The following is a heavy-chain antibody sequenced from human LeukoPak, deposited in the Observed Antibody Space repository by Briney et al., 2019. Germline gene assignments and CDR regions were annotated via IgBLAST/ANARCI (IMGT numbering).Heavy chain of an antibody. CDR1: GGSFSGYY. Sequence: PSETLSLTCAVYGGSFSGYYWSLIRQPPGKGLEWIGEINHSGSTNYNPSLKSRVTISVDTSKNQFSLKLSSVTAADTAVYYCARSFWSGYYTYFDYWSQGTLVTVSS. V-gene: IGHV4-34*01. CDR3: ARSFWSGYYTYFDY. D-gene: IGHD3-3*01. J-gene: IGHJ4*02. CDR2: INHSGST.